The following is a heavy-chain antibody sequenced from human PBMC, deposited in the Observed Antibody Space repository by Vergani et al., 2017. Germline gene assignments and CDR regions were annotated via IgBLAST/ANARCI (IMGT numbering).Heavy chain of an antibody. D-gene: IGHD2-2*01. CDR1: GFTFSSYW. J-gene: IGHJ6*03. Sequence: EVQLVESGGGLVQPGGSLRLSCAASGFTFSSYWMSWVRQAPGKGLEWVANIKQDGSEKYYVDSVKGRFTISRDNAKNSLYLQMNSLRAEDTAVYYCARDRVPIVVVPAAIWGYYYYMDVWGKGTTVTVSS. CDR3: ARDRVPIVVVPAAIWGYYYYMDV. CDR2: IKQDGSEK. V-gene: IGHV3-7*01.